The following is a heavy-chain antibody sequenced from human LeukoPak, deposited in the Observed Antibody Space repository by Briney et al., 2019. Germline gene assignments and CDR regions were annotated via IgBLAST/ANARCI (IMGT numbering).Heavy chain of an antibody. J-gene: IGHJ4*02. CDR1: GGSFSGYY. CDR3: ARVNRYYYDSSGYSPRTYYFDY. Sequence: SETLSLTCAVYGGSFSGYYWSWIRQPPGKGLEWIGEINHSGSTNYNPSLKSRVTISVDTSKNQFSLKLSSVTAADTAVYYCARVNRYYYDSSGYSPRTYYFDYWGQGTLVTVSS. CDR2: INHSGST. V-gene: IGHV4-34*01. D-gene: IGHD3-22*01.